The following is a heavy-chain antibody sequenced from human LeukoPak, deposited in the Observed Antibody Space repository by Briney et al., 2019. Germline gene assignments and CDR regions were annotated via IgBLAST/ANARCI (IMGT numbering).Heavy chain of an antibody. Sequence: GGSLRLSCAASGFTFSGHAMNWVRQAPGKGLEWVAVISYDGSNKYYADSVKGRFTISRDNSRNTLYLQMNSLRAEDTAVYYCAKGHRMYSSGLYYFDYWGQGTLVTVSS. CDR2: ISYDGSNK. J-gene: IGHJ4*02. V-gene: IGHV3-30*18. CDR1: GFTFSGHA. CDR3: AKGHRMYSSGLYYFDY. D-gene: IGHD6-19*01.